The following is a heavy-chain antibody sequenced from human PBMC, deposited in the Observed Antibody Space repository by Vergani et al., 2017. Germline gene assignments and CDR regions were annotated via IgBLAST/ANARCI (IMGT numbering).Heavy chain of an antibody. CDR1: GFTFSSYW. CDR2: IKQDGSEK. V-gene: IGHV3-7*03. D-gene: IGHD3-3*01. J-gene: IGHJ4*02. CDR3: ARVHYDFWSGYYRDY. Sequence: EVQLVESGGGLVQPGGSLRLSCAASGFTFSSYWMSWVRQAPGKGLEWVANIKQDGSEKDYVYSVKGRFTISRDNAKNSLYLQMNSLRAEDTAVYYCARVHYDFWSGYYRDYWGQGTLVTVSS.